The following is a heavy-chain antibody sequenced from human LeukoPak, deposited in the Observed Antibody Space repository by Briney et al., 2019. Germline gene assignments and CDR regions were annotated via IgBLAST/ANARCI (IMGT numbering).Heavy chain of an antibody. J-gene: IGHJ4*02. CDR3: AGDPEHIGYCSSTSCYTKDY. V-gene: IGHV1-18*01. Sequence: ASVKVSCKASGYTFTSYGISWVRQAPGQGLEWMGWISAYNGNTNYAQKLQGRVTMTTDTSTSTAYMELRSLRSDDTAVYYCAGDPEHIGYCSSTSCYTKDYWGQGTLVTVSS. CDR2: ISAYNGNT. D-gene: IGHD2-2*02. CDR1: GYTFTSYG.